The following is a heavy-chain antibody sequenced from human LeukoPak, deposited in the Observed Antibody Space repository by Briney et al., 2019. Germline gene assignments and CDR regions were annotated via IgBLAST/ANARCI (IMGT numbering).Heavy chain of an antibody. V-gene: IGHV3-23*01. CDR1: GFTVSSSY. CDR3: AKFGLAGSGRYHDAFDI. D-gene: IGHD3-10*01. J-gene: IGHJ3*02. Sequence: GGSLRLSCAASGFTVSSSYMTWVRQAPGKGLEWVSAISGSGGSTYYADSVKGRSTISRDNSKNTLYLQMNSLRAEDTAVYYCAKFGLAGSGRYHDAFDIWGQGTMVTVSS. CDR2: ISGSGGST.